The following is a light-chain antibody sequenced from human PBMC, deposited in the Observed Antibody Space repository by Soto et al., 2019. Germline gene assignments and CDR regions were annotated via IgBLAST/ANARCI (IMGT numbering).Light chain of an antibody. J-gene: IGKJ4*01. Sequence: ETVLTQSPATLSLSPEERATLSCRASQSVSSYLAWYQQKPGQAPRLLISDASNRATGIPARFSGSGSGTDFTLTISSLEPEDFAVYYCQQRSNWPLTFGGGTKVEIK. CDR2: DAS. CDR3: QQRSNWPLT. V-gene: IGKV3-11*01. CDR1: QSVSSY.